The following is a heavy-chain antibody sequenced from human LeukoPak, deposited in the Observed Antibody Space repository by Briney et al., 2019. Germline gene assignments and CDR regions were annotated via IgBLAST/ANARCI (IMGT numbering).Heavy chain of an antibody. J-gene: IGHJ4*02. D-gene: IGHD3-10*01. V-gene: IGHV3-30*04. CDR3: VRANYGFDY. CDR1: GFTFSSYA. Sequence: PGGSLRLSCAASGFTFSSYAMHWVRQAPGKGLEWVAVISYDGSNKYYADSVKGRFTISRDNSKNTLYLQMNSLRAEDTAVYYCVRANYGFDYWGQGTLVTVSS. CDR2: ISYDGSNK.